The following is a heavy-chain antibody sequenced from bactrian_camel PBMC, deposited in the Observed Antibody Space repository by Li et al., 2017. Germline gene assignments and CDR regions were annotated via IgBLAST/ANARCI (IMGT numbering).Heavy chain of an antibody. CDR2: ISGRATLI. D-gene: IGHD6*01. Sequence: HVQLVESGGGLVQPGGSLRLSCTFSAFTFSGYAMSWVRQAPGKGLEWVSSISGRATLIWHSDAVKGRVTISRDNAKNRVYLQLNSLKSEDTALYYCATVAGTDFNYWGQGTQVTVS. CDR1: AFTFSGYA. CDR3: ATVAGTDFNY. J-gene: IGHJ4*01. V-gene: IGHV3-2*01.